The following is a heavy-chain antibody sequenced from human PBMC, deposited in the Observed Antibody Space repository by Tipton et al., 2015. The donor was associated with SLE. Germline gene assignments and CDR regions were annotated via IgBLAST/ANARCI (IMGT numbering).Heavy chain of an antibody. V-gene: IGHV4-34*01. D-gene: IGHD2-2*01. Sequence: TLSLTCAVYGGSFSGYYWSWIRQPPGKGLEWIGEINHSGSTNYNPSLKSRVTMSVDTSKNQISLKLSSVTAADTAVYYCARDVAPAAVPLFEYWGQGTLVTVSS. CDR1: GGSFSGYY. CDR3: ARDVAPAAVPLFEY. CDR2: INHSGST. J-gene: IGHJ4*02.